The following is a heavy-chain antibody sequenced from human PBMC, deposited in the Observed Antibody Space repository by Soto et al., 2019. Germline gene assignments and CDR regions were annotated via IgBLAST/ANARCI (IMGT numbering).Heavy chain of an antibody. CDR1: GGSISSYY. V-gene: IGHV4-59*01. Sequence: SETLSLTCTVSGGSISSYYWSWIRQPPGKGLEWIGYIYYSGSTNYNPSLKSRVTISVDTSKNQFSLKLSSVTAADTAVYYCARNFGYSSTVDYWGQGTLVTVSS. J-gene: IGHJ4*02. D-gene: IGHD6-13*01. CDR2: IYYSGST. CDR3: ARNFGYSSTVDY.